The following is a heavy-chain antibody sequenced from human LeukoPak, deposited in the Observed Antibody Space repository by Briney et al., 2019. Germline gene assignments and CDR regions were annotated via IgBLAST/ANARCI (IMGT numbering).Heavy chain of an antibody. D-gene: IGHD3-10*01. CDR1: GGSISSYY. J-gene: IGHJ1*01. Sequence: SETLSLTCTVSGGSISSYYWSWIRQPPGKGLEWIGYIYYSGSTYYNPSLKSRVTISVDTSKNQFSLKLSSVTAADTAVYYCASTYGSGSYYIYFQHWGQGTLVTVSS. CDR3: ASTYGSGSYYIYFQH. CDR2: IYYSGST. V-gene: IGHV4-30-4*01.